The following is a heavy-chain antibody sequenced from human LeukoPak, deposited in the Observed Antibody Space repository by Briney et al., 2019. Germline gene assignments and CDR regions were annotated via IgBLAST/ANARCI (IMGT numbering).Heavy chain of an antibody. D-gene: IGHD6-19*01. CDR1: RYTFTSYA. CDR2: INTNTGNP. V-gene: IGHV7-4-1*02. CDR3: ARDARIAVTPPFDY. Sequence: ASVKVSCKASRYTFTSYAMNWVRQAPGQGLEWMGWINTNTGNPTYAQGFTGRFVFSLDTSVSTAYLQISSLKAEDTAVYYCARDARIAVTPPFDYWGQGTLVTVSS. J-gene: IGHJ4*02.